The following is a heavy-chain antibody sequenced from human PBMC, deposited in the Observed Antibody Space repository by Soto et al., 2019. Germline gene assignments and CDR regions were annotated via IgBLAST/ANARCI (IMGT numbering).Heavy chain of an antibody. CDR1: GGSISYEYYH. V-gene: IGHV4-30-4*08. Sequence: QVQLQQSGPGLVKPSQTLSLTCTVSGGSISYEYYHWTWIRQSPGKGLEWIGYVHYSGSIMYNPSFKSRVTISVDTSKNQFSLHLSCVTAADTAVYFCVREDDGGDREYYGLDVWGQGTTVTVSS. J-gene: IGHJ6*02. CDR2: VHYSGSI. D-gene: IGHD3-16*01. CDR3: VREDDGGDREYYGLDV.